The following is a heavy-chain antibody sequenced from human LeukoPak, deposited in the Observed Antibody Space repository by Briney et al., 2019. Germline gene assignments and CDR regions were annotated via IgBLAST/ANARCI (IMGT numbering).Heavy chain of an antibody. J-gene: IGHJ6*02. CDR2: IYYSGST. CDR1: GGSISSYC. CDR3: AREFGGGMDV. Sequence: SETLSLTGTVSGGSISSYCWSWIRQPPGKGLEWIGYIYYSGSTNYNPSLKSRVTISVDTSKNQFSLKLSSVTAADTAVYYCAREFGGGMDVWGQGTTVTVSS. D-gene: IGHD3-10*01. V-gene: IGHV4-59*01.